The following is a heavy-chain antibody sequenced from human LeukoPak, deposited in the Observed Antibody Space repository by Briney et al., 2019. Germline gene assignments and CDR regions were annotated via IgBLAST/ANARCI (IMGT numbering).Heavy chain of an antibody. CDR1: GYTFTGYY. Sequence: ASVKVSCKASGYTFTGYYMHWVRQAPGQGLEWMGWINPNNGGTNYAQKFQGRVTMTRDTSISTAYMELSRLRSDDTAVYYCAREDRGSYRFDYWGQGTLVTVSS. CDR3: AREDRGSYRFDY. J-gene: IGHJ4*02. CDR2: INPNNGGT. D-gene: IGHD1-26*01. V-gene: IGHV1-2*02.